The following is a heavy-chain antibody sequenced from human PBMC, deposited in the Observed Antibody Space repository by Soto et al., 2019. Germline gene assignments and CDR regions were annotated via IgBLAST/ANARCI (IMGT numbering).Heavy chain of an antibody. D-gene: IGHD6-19*01. J-gene: IGHJ4*02. CDR1: GFTFSSYA. Sequence: GGSLRLSCAASGFTFSSYAMSWVRQAPGKGLEWVSAISGSGGSTYYADSVKGRFTISRDNSKNTLYLQMNSLRAEDTAVYYCAKDLVLGPQTSGWYYFDYWGQGTLVTVSS. V-gene: IGHV3-23*01. CDR2: ISGSGGST. CDR3: AKDLVLGPQTSGWYYFDY.